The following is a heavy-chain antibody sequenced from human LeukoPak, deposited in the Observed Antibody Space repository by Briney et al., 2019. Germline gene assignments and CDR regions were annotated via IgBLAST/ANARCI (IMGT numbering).Heavy chain of an antibody. V-gene: IGHV4-4*02. CDR2: IYHRGST. D-gene: IGHD6-13*01. CDR3: AIAAAGVVC. CDR1: GRSTGSSNW. J-gene: IGHJ4*02. Sequence: TLSLTCTVSGRSTGSSNWWGGVRQPPGKGREWIGVIYHRGSTNYNPSLKSRVTISVDKPRNQFSLKLSPVTAADTAVYYCAIAAAGVVCWSRGTLATASS.